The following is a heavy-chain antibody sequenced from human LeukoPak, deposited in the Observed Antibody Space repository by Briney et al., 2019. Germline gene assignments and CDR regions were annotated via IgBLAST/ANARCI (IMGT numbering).Heavy chain of an antibody. J-gene: IGHJ6*03. Sequence: SETLSLTCTVSGGFISSYYWSWIRQPAGKGLEWIGRIYTSGSTNYNPSLKSRVTMSVDTSKNQFSLKLSSVTAADTAVYYCASSVFGVVMNYYYMDVWGKGTTVTVSS. V-gene: IGHV4-4*07. CDR3: ASSVFGVVMNYYYMDV. CDR2: IYTSGST. D-gene: IGHD3-3*01. CDR1: GGFISSYY.